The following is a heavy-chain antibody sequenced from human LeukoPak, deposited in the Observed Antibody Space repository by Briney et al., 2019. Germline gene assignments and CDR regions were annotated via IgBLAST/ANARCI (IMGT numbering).Heavy chain of an antibody. CDR2: IYYSGST. Sequence: SETLSLTCPVTGGSISSYHWRWLRQPPGKGLEWIGYIYYSGSTNYNPSLKSRVTISVDTSKNQFSLKLSSVTAADTAVYYCARSIAVAGLPNWFDPWGQGTLVTVSS. V-gene: IGHV4-59*08. J-gene: IGHJ5*02. CDR1: GGSISSYH. D-gene: IGHD6-19*01. CDR3: ARSIAVAGLPNWFDP.